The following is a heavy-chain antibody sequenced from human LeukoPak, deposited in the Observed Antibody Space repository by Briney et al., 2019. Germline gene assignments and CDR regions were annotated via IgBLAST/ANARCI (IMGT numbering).Heavy chain of an antibody. CDR1: GYTFTTYY. CDR2: INPSGGST. Sequence: ASVKVSCKASGYTFTTYYMHWVRQAPGQGLEWMGIINPSGGSTNYAQKFQGRVTMTRNTSISTAYMELSSLRSEDTAVYYCAKDYDSSGYIWGQGTLVTVSS. V-gene: IGHV1-46*01. J-gene: IGHJ4*02. D-gene: IGHD3-22*01. CDR3: AKDYDSSGYI.